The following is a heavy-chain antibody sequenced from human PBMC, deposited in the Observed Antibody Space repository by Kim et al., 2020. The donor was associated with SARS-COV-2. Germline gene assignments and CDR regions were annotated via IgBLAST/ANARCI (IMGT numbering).Heavy chain of an antibody. D-gene: IGHD3-22*01. CDR1: GITLAGYT. Sequence: GGSLRLSCVASGITLAGYTLNWVRRAPGKGLEWVAVVSNDGVSTFYSESVKGRFTISRDDSQNILYLQMRDLSPEDTAVYYCVKAKDYFRIDGYSPWD. CDR2: VSNDGVST. J-gene: IGHJ5*02. V-gene: IGHV3-30-3*01. CDR3: VKAKDYFRIDGYSP.